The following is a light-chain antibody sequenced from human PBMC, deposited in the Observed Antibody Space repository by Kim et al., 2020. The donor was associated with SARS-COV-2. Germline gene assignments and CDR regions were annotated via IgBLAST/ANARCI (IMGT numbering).Light chain of an antibody. CDR1: QSIGNW. J-gene: IGKJ4*01. Sequence: GDRVTITCRASQSIGNWLAWYQQKPGKVPKLLVYSASSLQSGVPSRFSGSGSGTEFTLTIDSLQPEDFATYYCQQATGFPLSFGGGTKVDIK. CDR3: QQATGFPLS. V-gene: IGKV1-12*01. CDR2: SAS.